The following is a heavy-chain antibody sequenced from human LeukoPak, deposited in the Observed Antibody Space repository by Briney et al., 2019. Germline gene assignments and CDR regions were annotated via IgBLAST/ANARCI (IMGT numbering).Heavy chain of an antibody. V-gene: IGHV3-53*01. J-gene: IGHJ4*02. D-gene: IGHD6-19*01. CDR3: ARNLNWLGVFDY. Sequence: GGSLRLSCAASGFTVSSKYMSWVRQAPGKGLEWVSVTYSDGSTYYADSVKGRFTISRDDSKNTLYLQMNSLRAEDTAMYYCARNLNWLGVFDYWGQGTLVTVSS. CDR2: TYSDGST. CDR1: GFTVSSKY.